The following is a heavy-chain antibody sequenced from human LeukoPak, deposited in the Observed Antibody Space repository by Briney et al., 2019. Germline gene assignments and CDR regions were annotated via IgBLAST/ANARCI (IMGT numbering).Heavy chain of an antibody. J-gene: IGHJ4*02. CDR1: GFTVSSSY. D-gene: IGHD3-22*01. Sequence: GGSLRLSCAASGFTVSSSYMSWFRQAPGKGLEWVSVMYSGGATYYANSVKGRFTISRDSSKNTLNLQMNNLGTEDTAVYFCARSVHDTSGYAYWGQGTLVTVSS. V-gene: IGHV3-66*02. CDR3: ARSVHDTSGYAY. CDR2: MYSGGAT.